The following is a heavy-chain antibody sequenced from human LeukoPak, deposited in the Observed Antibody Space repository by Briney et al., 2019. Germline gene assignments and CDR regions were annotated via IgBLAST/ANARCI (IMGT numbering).Heavy chain of an antibody. V-gene: IGHV4-61*02. D-gene: IGHD3-22*01. CDR1: GGSISSGSYY. J-gene: IGHJ3*02. CDR2: IYTSGST. Sequence: SETLSLTCTVSGGSISSGSYYWSWIRQPAGKGLEWIGRIYTSGSTNYNPSLKSRVTISVDTSKNQFSLKLSSVTAADTAVYYCARAARMGGYFKMDAFDIWGQGTMVTVSS. CDR3: ARAARMGGYFKMDAFDI.